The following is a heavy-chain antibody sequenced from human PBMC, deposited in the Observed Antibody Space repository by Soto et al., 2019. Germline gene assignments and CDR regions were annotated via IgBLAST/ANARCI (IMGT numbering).Heavy chain of an antibody. Sequence: QVQLVQSGAEVKKPGSSVKVSCKASGGTFSSYAISWVRQAPGQGLEWMGGIIPIFGTSNYAQEFQGRVTITADESTSTAYMELSSLRSEDTAVYYCASPSTAYNYYYGMDVWGQGTTVTVS. CDR2: IIPIFGTS. V-gene: IGHV1-69*12. CDR1: GGTFSSYA. D-gene: IGHD2-2*01. J-gene: IGHJ6*02. CDR3: ASPSTAYNYYYGMDV.